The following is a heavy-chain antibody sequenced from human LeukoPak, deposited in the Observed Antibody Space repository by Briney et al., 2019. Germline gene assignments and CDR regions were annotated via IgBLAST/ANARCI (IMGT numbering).Heavy chain of an antibody. Sequence: GGSLRLSCAASVFTFSSYWMHWVRQTPGKGLVWVSRIKSDGSTIYADSVKGRFTISRDNAKNTLYLQMNSLRAEDTAIYYCARAVTYFYGSVTYDWFDPWGQGTLVTVSS. D-gene: IGHD3-10*01. J-gene: IGHJ5*02. V-gene: IGHV3-74*01. CDR2: IKSDGST. CDR3: ARAVTYFYGSVTYDWFDP. CDR1: VFTFSSYW.